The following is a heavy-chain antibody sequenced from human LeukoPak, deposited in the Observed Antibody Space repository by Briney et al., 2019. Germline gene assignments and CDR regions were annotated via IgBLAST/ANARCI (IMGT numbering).Heavy chain of an antibody. Sequence: GGSLRLSCAASGFTFSSYSMNWVRQAPGKGLEWVSSISSSSSHIYYADSVKGRFTISRDNAENSLYLQMNSLRAEDTAVYYCARDVGRITIFGVVTEGNYYFDYWGQGTLVTVSS. J-gene: IGHJ4*02. CDR1: GFTFSSYS. D-gene: IGHD3-3*01. V-gene: IGHV3-21*01. CDR3: ARDVGRITIFGVVTEGNYYFDY. CDR2: ISSSSSHI.